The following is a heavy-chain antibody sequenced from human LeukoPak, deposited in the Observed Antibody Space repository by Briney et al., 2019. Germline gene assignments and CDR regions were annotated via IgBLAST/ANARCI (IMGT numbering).Heavy chain of an antibody. V-gene: IGHV5-51*01. CDR3: VRHISYGDDKGYFDR. CDR2: IYPGDSDT. Sequence: GESLKISCTGSAYNFTNYWIGWVRQMPGKGLECMGIIYPGDSDTRYRPSFQGQVTFSVDKSFRTAYLQWSRLKASDTAMYYCVRHISYGDDKGYFDRWGQGTLVTVSS. D-gene: IGHD4-17*01. J-gene: IGHJ4*02. CDR1: AYNFTNYW.